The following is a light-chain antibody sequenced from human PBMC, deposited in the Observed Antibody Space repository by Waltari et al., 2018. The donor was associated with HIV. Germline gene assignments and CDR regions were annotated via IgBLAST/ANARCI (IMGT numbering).Light chain of an antibody. CDR3: QVWDSSTGV. V-gene: IGLV3-9*01. CDR2: RDS. CDR1: NIRTKN. J-gene: IGLJ2*01. Sequence: SYALTQPPSVSVALGQTARFTCGGNNIRTKNGHWYPHKPGLAPVLVIYRDSNRPSGIPARFSASNSGNTATLTISRAQAGDEADYYCQVWDSSTGVFGGGTKLTFL.